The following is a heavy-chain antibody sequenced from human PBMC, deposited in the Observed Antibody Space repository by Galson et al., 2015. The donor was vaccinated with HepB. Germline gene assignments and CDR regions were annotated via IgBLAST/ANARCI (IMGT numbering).Heavy chain of an antibody. CDR1: GLTFSVYR. D-gene: IGHD3-16*02. CDR2: MNQDGSEK. CDR3: ARHRGYPPHFKDY. J-gene: IGHJ4*02. Sequence: SLRLSCAGSGLTFSVYRLTWVRQAPGKGLEWVAKMNQDGSEKYYVDSVKGRFTISRDNAKSSLYLQMNTLRAEDTAVYYCARHRGYPPHFKDYWGQGTLVTVSS. V-gene: IGHV3-7*03.